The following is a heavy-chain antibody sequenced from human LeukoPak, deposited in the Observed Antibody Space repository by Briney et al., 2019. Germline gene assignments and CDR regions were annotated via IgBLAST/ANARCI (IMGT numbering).Heavy chain of an antibody. D-gene: IGHD4-23*01. J-gene: IGHJ4*02. V-gene: IGHV4-59*08. CDR1: GGSISTYY. Sequence: PSETLSLTCTVSGGSISTYYWSWIRQPPGKGLEWVGYIYYSGSTSYNPSLKSRVTISVDTSKNQFSLKLSSVTAADTAVYYCARLDYGVNYHFDYWGQGTLVTVSS. CDR3: ARLDYGVNYHFDY. CDR2: IYYSGST.